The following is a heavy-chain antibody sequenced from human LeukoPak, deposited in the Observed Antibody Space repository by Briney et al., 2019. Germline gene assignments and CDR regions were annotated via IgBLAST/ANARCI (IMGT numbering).Heavy chain of an antibody. CDR3: ARELLWFGELLPNWFDP. J-gene: IGHJ5*02. Sequence: PSETLSLTCTVSGYSISSGYYWGWIRQPPGKGLEWIGSIYHSGSTYYNPSLKSRVTISVDTSKNQFSLKLSSVTAADTAVYYCARELLWFGELLPNWFDPWGQGTLVTVSS. D-gene: IGHD3-10*01. V-gene: IGHV4-38-2*02. CDR1: GYSISSGYY. CDR2: IYHSGST.